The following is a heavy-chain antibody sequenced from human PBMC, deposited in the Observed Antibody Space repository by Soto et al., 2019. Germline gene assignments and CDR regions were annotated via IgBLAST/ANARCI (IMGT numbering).Heavy chain of an antibody. D-gene: IGHD2-21*01. CDR3: EQDRGWGVVSPSHDY. J-gene: IGHJ4*01. CDR1: GFTFRTFV. Sequence: EVQLLESGGGLVQPGGSLRVSCAASGFTFRTFVMSWVRQAPGKGLEWVSAIRGSGGETFYADSVKGRFTISRDNSRNTLYLQRNSLRDEDTDLYFCEQDRGWGVVSPSHDYWGRGTLVTVSS. CDR2: IRGSGGET. V-gene: IGHV3-23*01.